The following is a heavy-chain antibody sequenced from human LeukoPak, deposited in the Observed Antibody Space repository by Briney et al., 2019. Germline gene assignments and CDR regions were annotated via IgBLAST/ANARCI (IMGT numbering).Heavy chain of an antibody. CDR3: AKELYISPDTVGFDY. J-gene: IGHJ4*02. CDR2: ISGRADRT. CDR1: GFTFSSNA. Sequence: GESLRLSCAASGFTFSSNAMSWVRHAPGRGLELVSAISGRADRTYYAESVKGRFTISRDNSKNTLYLQMDSLRAEDTAVYFCAKELYISPDTVGFDYWGQGTLVTVSS. D-gene: IGHD4-23*01. V-gene: IGHV3-23*01.